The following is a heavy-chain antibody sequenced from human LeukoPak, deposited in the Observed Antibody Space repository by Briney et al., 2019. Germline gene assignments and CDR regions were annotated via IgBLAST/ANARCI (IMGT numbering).Heavy chain of an antibody. J-gene: IGHJ4*02. CDR1: GFTFSSSA. Sequence: PGGSLRLSCAASGFTFSSSAMSWVRQVPGKGLEWVSGISASGGSTYYADSVRGRFTISRDNSKNTLYLQMNSLRAEDTAVYYCARDDRGLWSLWGQGTLVTVSS. CDR3: ARDDRGLWSL. CDR2: ISASGGST. V-gene: IGHV3-23*01. D-gene: IGHD5-18*01.